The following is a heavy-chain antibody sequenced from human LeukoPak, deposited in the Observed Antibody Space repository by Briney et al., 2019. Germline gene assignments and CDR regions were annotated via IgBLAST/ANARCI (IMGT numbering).Heavy chain of an antibody. CDR2: ISSSGSTI. CDR1: GFTFSSYE. CDR3: ARYRVITNDYFDS. Sequence: PGGSLRLSCAASGFTFSSYEMNWVRQAPGKGLEWVSYISSSGSTIYYADSVKGRFTISRDNAQNSLFLQMKSLRAEDTAVYYCARYRVITNDYFDSWGQGTLVTVSS. V-gene: IGHV3-48*03. D-gene: IGHD3-16*01. J-gene: IGHJ4*02.